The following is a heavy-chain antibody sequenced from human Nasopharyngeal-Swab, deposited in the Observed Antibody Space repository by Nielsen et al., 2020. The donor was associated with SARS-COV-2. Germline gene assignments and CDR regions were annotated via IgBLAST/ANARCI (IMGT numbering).Heavy chain of an antibody. Sequence: SETLSLTCTVSGDSIRSYYWSWIRQPPGKGLEWIGYIYYSGTTNYNPSLKSRVTISVDTSNNQFSLKLSSVTAADTAVYYCARRNYYDSSGYTYWGQGTLVTVSS. CDR2: IYYSGTT. D-gene: IGHD3-22*01. V-gene: IGHV4-59*08. CDR1: GDSIRSYY. J-gene: IGHJ4*02. CDR3: ARRNYYDSSGYTY.